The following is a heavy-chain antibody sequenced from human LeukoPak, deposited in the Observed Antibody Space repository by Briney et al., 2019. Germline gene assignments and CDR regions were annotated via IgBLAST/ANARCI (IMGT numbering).Heavy chain of an antibody. CDR2: IIPIFGTA. V-gene: IGHV1-69*05. CDR1: GGTFSSYA. J-gene: IGHJ5*02. CDR3: ARDALPGYSSSWYWFDP. D-gene: IGHD6-13*01. Sequence: SVKVSCKASGGTFSSYAISWVRQAPGQGLEWMGGIIPIFGTANYAQKFRGRVTITTDESTSTAYMELSSLRSEDTAVYYCARDALPGYSSSWYWFDPWGQGTLVTVSS.